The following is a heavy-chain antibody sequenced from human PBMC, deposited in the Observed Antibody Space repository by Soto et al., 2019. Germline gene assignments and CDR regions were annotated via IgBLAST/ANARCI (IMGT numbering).Heavy chain of an antibody. J-gene: IGHJ6*02. D-gene: IGHD3-10*01. Sequence: QVQLVQSGAEVKKPGASVKVSCKASGYTFTSYDINWVRQATGQGLEWMGWMNPNSGNTGYAQEFQGRVTMPRNTSISTAYMERSSLRSEDTAVYYCARGGSALLWFGESLYGMDVWGQGTTVTVSS. CDR3: ARGGSALLWFGESLYGMDV. V-gene: IGHV1-8*01. CDR2: MNPNSGNT. CDR1: GYTFTSYD.